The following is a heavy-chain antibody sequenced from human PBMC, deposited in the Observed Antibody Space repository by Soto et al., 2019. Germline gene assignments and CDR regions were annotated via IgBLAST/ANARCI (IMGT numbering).Heavy chain of an antibody. V-gene: IGHV4-4*02. J-gene: IGHJ4*02. Sequence: SSETLSLTCAVSGGSISSSSWWSWVRQPPGKGLEWIGEIYHTGNTNYNPSLGSRVTISVDKSKNQFSLNLNSVTAADTAVYYCARDSRAPAGNRRYYFDYWAQGTLVTVSS. CDR2: IYHTGNT. CDR3: ARDSRAPAGNRRYYFDY. D-gene: IGHD6-13*01. CDR1: GGSISSSSW.